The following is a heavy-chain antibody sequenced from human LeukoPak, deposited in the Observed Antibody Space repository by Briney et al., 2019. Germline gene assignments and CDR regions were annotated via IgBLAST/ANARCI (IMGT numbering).Heavy chain of an antibody. J-gene: IGHJ3*02. CDR3: ARGEEKAAAGLNAFDI. D-gene: IGHD6-13*01. Sequence: SATLSLTCAVYGGSFSGYYWSWIRQPPGKGLEWIGEINHSGSTNNNPSLKSRVTISVDTSKNQFSLKLSSVTAADTAVYYCARGEEKAAAGLNAFDIWGQGTMVTVSS. V-gene: IGHV4-34*01. CDR2: INHSGST. CDR1: GGSFSGYY.